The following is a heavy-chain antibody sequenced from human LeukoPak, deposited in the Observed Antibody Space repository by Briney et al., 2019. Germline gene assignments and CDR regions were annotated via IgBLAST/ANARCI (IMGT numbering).Heavy chain of an antibody. Sequence: PSETLSLTCTVSDGSISSYYWSWIRQPPGKGLEWIGYIYNSGSTNYNPSLKSRVTISVDTSKKQFSLKLSSVTATDTAVYYCAREGGGYSRNNWFDPWGQGTLVTVSS. CDR1: DGSISSYY. V-gene: IGHV4-59*01. J-gene: IGHJ5*02. CDR3: AREGGGYSRNNWFDP. CDR2: IYNSGST. D-gene: IGHD2-2*03.